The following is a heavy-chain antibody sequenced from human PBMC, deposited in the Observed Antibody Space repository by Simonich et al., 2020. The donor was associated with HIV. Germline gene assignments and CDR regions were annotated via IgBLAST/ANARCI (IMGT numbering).Heavy chain of an antibody. J-gene: IGHJ4*02. D-gene: IGHD2-2*01. CDR3: ARDPSLSPLDLYFDF. V-gene: IGHV1-2*02. CDR2: NNPKRGVT. Sequence: QVQLVQSGAEVKKPGASVKVSCKASGYTFTGNYMHWVRQAPGQGLEWKGWNNPKRGVTNYEQKLQGRATMTRDTSSSTAYMELRRLKSDDTAVYFRARDPSLSPLDLYFDFWGQGTLVTVSS. CDR1: GYTFTGNY.